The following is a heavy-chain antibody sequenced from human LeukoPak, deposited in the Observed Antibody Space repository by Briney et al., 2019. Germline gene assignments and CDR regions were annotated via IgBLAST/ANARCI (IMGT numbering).Heavy chain of an antibody. CDR1: GYTFTSYG. CDR3: ARDSATLYCGGDCYPDY. J-gene: IGHJ4*02. Sequence: ASVKVSRKASGYTFTSYGISWVRQAPGQGLEWMGWISAYNGNTNYAQKLQGRVTMTTDTSTSTAYMELRSLRSDDTAVYYCARDSATLYCGGDCYPDYWGQGTLVTVSS. D-gene: IGHD2-21*02. V-gene: IGHV1-18*01. CDR2: ISAYNGNT.